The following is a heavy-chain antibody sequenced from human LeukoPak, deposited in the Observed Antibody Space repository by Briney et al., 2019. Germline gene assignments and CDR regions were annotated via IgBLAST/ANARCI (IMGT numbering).Heavy chain of an antibody. CDR3: VRDGEGVAISVNYWFDP. CDR1: GFMFTKYD. J-gene: IGHJ5*02. CDR2: MNPNTGST. Sequence: ASVKVSCKASGFMFTKYDINWVRQASGQRLEWMGWMNPNTGSTGYAQTLQGRVTMTRDTATSTAYMELRGLRSEDTAVYYCVRDGEGVAISVNYWFDPWGQGTLVTVSS. D-gene: IGHD3-10*01. V-gene: IGHV1-8*01.